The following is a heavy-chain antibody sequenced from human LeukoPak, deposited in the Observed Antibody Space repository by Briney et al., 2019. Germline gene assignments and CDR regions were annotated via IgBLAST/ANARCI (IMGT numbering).Heavy chain of an antibody. J-gene: IGHJ3*02. V-gene: IGHV4-59*12. Sequence: SETLSLTCTVSGGSISNYYWSWIRQPPGKGLEWIGYIYYSGSTKYNPSLKSRVTISVDTSKKQFSLKLSSVTAADTAVYYCASARLTPDAFDIWGQGTVVTVSS. D-gene: IGHD4-23*01. CDR1: GGSISNYY. CDR2: IYYSGST. CDR3: ASARLTPDAFDI.